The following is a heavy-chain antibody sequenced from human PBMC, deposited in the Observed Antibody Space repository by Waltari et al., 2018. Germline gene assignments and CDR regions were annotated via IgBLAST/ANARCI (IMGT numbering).Heavy chain of an antibody. CDR1: GFSLSTSGVG. CDR2: IYWNDDK. Sequence: QITLKESGPTLVKPTQTLTLTCTFSGFSLSTSGVGVGWIRQPPGKALEWLALIYWNDDKRYSPSLKSRRTITKDTSKNQVVLTMTNMDPVDTATYYCAHGPAMTHLAYFDYWGQGTLVTVSS. J-gene: IGHJ4*02. D-gene: IGHD3-16*01. CDR3: AHGPAMTHLAYFDY. V-gene: IGHV2-5*01.